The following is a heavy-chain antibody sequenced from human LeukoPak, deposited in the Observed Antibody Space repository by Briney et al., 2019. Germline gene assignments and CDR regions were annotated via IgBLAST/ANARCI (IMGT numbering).Heavy chain of an antibody. J-gene: IGHJ4*02. D-gene: IGHD3-16*02. CDR2: IYSGGST. V-gene: IGHV3-53*01. CDR3: ASETVDYDYVWGSYRLFDY. CDR1: GFTFSSYG. Sequence: GESLRLSCAASGFTFSSYGMSWVRQAPGKGLEWVSVIYSGGSTYYADSVKGRFTISRDNSKNTLYLQMNSLRAEDTAVYYCASETVDYDYVWGSYRLFDYWGQGTLVTVSS.